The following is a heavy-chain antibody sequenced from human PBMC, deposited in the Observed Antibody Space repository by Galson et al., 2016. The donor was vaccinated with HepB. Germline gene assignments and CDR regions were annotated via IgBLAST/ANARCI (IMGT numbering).Heavy chain of an antibody. CDR2: IRSKANSYAT. V-gene: IGHV3-73*01. J-gene: IGHJ4*02. D-gene: IGHD1-26*01. CDR3: ARDLHSGSYTFDY. CDR1: GFTFSGSA. Sequence: SLRLSCAASGFTFSGSAMHWVRQASGKGLEWVGRIRSKANSYATAYAASVKGRFTISRDDSKNTAYLQMNSLRDEDTAVYYCARDLHSGSYTFDYWGRGTLVTVSS.